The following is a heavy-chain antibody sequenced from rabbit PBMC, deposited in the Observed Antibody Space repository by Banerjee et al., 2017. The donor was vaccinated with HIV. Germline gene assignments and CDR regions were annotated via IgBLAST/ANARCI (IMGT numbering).Heavy chain of an antibody. CDR1: GFDFSTSYY. Sequence: QEQLKETGGGLVQPGGSLTLTCTASGFDFSTSYYMCWVRQAPGKGLEWVGCINTGSGSAYYASWAKGRFTISKTSSTTVTLQMTSLTVADTATYFCARGGRYNFNLWGPGTLVTVS. J-gene: IGHJ4*01. V-gene: IGHV1S45*01. CDR3: ARGGRYNFNL. D-gene: IGHD7-1*01. CDR2: INTGSGSA.